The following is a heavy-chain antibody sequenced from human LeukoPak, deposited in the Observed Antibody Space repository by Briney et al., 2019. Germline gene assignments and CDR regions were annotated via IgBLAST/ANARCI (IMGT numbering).Heavy chain of an antibody. CDR3: ARHYYDRSDSYSFDY. V-gene: IGHV4-34*01. CDR2: INHSGST. D-gene: IGHD3-22*01. Sequence: PWETLSLTCAVYGGSFSGYYWSGLRQPPGKGLEWIGEINHSGSTNYNPSLKSRVTISVDTSKKQFSLKLRSVTAADTAVYYCARHYYDRSDSYSFDYWGQGTLVTVSS. J-gene: IGHJ4*02. CDR1: GGSFSGYY.